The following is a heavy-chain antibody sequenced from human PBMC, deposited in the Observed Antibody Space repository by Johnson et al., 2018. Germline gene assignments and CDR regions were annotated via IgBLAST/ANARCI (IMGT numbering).Heavy chain of an antibody. CDR2: VHYRGVT. CDR1: GDSITNYY. J-gene: IGHJ6*02. CDR3: ARIKTASYYYYGMDV. Sequence: QVQLQESGPRLVKXSEPLSLTCNVSGDSITNYYWTWIRQPPGKGLQWIGYVHYRGVTHCDPSLKSRVTISVNTSKNQFSLQLNSVTAADTAVYFCARIKTASYYYYGMDVWGQGTTVTVS. D-gene: IGHD5-18*01. V-gene: IGHV4-59*08.